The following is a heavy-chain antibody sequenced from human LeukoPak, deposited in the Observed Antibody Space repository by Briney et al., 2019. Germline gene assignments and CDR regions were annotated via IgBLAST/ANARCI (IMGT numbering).Heavy chain of an antibody. V-gene: IGHV4-59*01. D-gene: IGHD6-6*01. Sequence: PSETLSLTCTVSGDSISSYYWSWIRQPPGKGLEWIGYIFYSGNTNYNPSLKSRVTISIDTSKKHFSLRLSSVTAADAAVYYCAREGIYSSSSYFDYWGQGTLVTVSS. CDR1: GDSISSYY. CDR3: AREGIYSSSSYFDY. CDR2: IFYSGNT. J-gene: IGHJ4*02.